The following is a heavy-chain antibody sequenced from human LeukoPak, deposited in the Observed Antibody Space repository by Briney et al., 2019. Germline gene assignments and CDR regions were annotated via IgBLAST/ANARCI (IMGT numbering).Heavy chain of an antibody. CDR2: IYTSGST. J-gene: IGHJ4*02. CDR1: GGSISSGSYY. D-gene: IGHD5-12*01. CDR3: ARQLGSVDIVAS. V-gene: IGHV4-61*02. Sequence: PSETLSLTCTVSGGSISSGSYYWSWIRQPAGKGLEWIGRIYTSGSTNYNPSLKSRVTISVDTSKNQFSLKLSSVTAADTAVYYCARQLGSVDIVASWGQGTLVTVSS.